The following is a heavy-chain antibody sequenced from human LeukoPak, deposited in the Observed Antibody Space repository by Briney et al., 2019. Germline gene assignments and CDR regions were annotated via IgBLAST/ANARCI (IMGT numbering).Heavy chain of an antibody. Sequence: GGSLRLSCAASGFTFSSYSMNWVRQAPGKGLEWVSSISSSSSYIYYADSVKGGFTISRDNAKNSLYLQMNSLRAEDTAVYYCARSFLSIAAAATDYWGQGTLVTVSS. V-gene: IGHV3-21*01. CDR3: ARSFLSIAAAATDY. CDR2: ISSSSSYI. D-gene: IGHD6-13*01. CDR1: GFTFSSYS. J-gene: IGHJ4*02.